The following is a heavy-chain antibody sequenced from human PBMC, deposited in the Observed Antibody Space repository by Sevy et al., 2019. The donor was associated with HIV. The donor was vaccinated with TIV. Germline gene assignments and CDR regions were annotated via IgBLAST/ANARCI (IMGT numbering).Heavy chain of an antibody. V-gene: IGHV3-21*01. CDR2: ISSSSNYI. CDR3: ARDDLVARDYFDF. D-gene: IGHD2-15*01. J-gene: IGHJ4*02. CDR1: GFTFSDYS. Sequence: GGSLRLSCAASGFTFSDYSMNWVRAPGKGLEWVASISSSSNYIYYTDSMKGRFTISRENAKNSLYLQMNSLRAEDTAVYYCARDDLVARDYFDFWGQGTLVTVSS.